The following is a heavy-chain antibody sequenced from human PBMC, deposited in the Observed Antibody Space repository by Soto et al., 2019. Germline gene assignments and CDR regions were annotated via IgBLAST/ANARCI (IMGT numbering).Heavy chain of an antibody. CDR2: IYYSGST. CDR3: ARRYGGNLDY. Sequence: SETLSLTCTVSGGAISSGGYYWSFIRQPPGKGLEWIGYIYYSGSTNYNPSLKSRVTISVDTSKNQFSLKLSSVTAADTAVYYCARRYGGNLDYWGQGTLVTVSS. J-gene: IGHJ4*02. D-gene: IGHD1-26*01. V-gene: IGHV4-61*08. CDR1: GGAISSGGYY.